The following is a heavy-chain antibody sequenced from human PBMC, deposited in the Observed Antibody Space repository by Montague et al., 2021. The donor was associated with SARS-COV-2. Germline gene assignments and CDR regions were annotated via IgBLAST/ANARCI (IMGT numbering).Heavy chain of an antibody. CDR1: GGSLSSGLFY. D-gene: IGHD2-21*01. V-gene: IGHV4-39*01. J-gene: IGHJ4*02. Sequence: SETLSLTCTVSGGSLSSGLFYWGWIPQPPGKGLEWIGSIHNGGTTTNNPSLKSRVTLSADSSKNQFSLRLDSMTAADTAVYYCARHLAYCAGDCYPDYFDYWGLGTLVTVSS. CDR2: IHNGGTT. CDR3: ARHLAYCAGDCYPDYFDY.